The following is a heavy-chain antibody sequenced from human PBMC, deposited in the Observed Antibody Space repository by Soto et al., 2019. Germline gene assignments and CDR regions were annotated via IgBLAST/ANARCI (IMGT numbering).Heavy chain of an antibody. D-gene: IGHD3-10*01. Sequence: EVQLVESGGGLIQPGGSLRLSCAASGFTFGGDYMTWVRQAPGKGLEWVSLIYSGGRTDYADSVKGRFTISRDDSKNILYLQMSSLRVEDTAVYYCAKEGGSGLDVWGQGTTVTVS. CDR1: GFTFGGDY. CDR2: IYSGGRT. CDR3: AKEGGSGLDV. V-gene: IGHV3-53*01. J-gene: IGHJ6*02.